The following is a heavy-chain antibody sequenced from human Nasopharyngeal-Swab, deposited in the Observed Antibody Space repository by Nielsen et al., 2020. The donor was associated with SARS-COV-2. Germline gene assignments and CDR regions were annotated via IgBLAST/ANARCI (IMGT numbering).Heavy chain of an antibody. V-gene: IGHV4-34*01. CDR2: INHSGST. J-gene: IGHJ3*02. D-gene: IGHD3-9*01. CDR3: ARGRKLDYDILTGYYGGAFDI. Sequence: WIRQPPGKGLEWIGEINHSGSTNYNPSLKGRVSISVDTSKNQFSLKLSSVTAADTAVYYCARGRKLDYDILTGYYGGAFDIWGQGTMVTVSS.